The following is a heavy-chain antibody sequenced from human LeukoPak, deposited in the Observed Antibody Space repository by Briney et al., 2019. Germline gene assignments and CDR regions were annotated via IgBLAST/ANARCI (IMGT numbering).Heavy chain of an antibody. CDR2: IIPILGIA. D-gene: IGHD6-13*01. J-gene: IGHJ5*02. CDR1: GGTFSSYA. CDR3: ARDRGSSWYWFDP. V-gene: IGHV1-69*04. Sequence: SVTVSCKASGGTFSSYAISWVRQAPGQGLEWMGRIIPILGIANYAQKFQGRVTITADKSTSTAYMELSSLRSEDTAVYYCARDRGSSWYWFDPWGQGTLVTVSS.